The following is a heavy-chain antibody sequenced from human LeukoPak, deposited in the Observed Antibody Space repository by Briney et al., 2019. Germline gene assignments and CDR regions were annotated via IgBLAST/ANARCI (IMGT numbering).Heavy chain of an antibody. D-gene: IGHD1-26*01. CDR2: IKSKTDGGTT. V-gene: IGHV3-15*01. Sequence: GGSLRLSCAASGFTLSNAWMSWVRQAPGKGLEWVGRIKSKTDGGTTDYAAPVKGRFTISRDDSKNTLYLQMNSLKTEDTAVYYCTTDLFLLGAFDIWGQGTMVTVSS. J-gene: IGHJ3*02. CDR1: GFTLSNAW. CDR3: TTDLFLLGAFDI.